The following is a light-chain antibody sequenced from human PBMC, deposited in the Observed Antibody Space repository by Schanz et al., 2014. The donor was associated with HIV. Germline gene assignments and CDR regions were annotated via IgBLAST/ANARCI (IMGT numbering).Light chain of an antibody. V-gene: IGLV1-40*01. Sequence: QSVLTQPPSVSGAPGQMVTISCTGSSSNIGAGYDVHWYQQLPGTAPKLLIYGNTNRPSGVPDRFSGSKSGTSASLDISDLQPDDEADYYCATWDIHLNGPVFGGGTQLTVL. CDR2: GNT. CDR3: ATWDIHLNGPV. CDR1: SSNIGAGYD. J-gene: IGLJ7*01.